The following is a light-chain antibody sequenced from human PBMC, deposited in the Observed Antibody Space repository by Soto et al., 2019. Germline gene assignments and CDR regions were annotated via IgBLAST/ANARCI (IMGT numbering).Light chain of an antibody. CDR3: AAWDDSLNGPA. Sequence: QSVLTQPPSASGTPGQRVTVAWSGTYSNIGINDVHWYRQLSGTAPQILIYDTSQRATGVPDRFSGSRSGTSASLVISGLQTEDEADYHCAAWDDSLNGPAFGGGTKLTVL. CDR2: DTS. V-gene: IGLV1-44*01. J-gene: IGLJ2*01. CDR1: YSNIGIND.